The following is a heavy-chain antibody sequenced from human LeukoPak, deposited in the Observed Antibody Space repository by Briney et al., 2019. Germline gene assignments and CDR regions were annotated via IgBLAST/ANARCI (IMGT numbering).Heavy chain of an antibody. CDR3: ARDDGGNPSAFDY. V-gene: IGHV3-48*01. CDR2: ISDRSTTI. J-gene: IGHJ4*02. D-gene: IGHD4-23*01. CDR1: GFTFSTYN. Sequence: GRSLRLSCAASGFTFSTYNRNWVRRAPGKGLEWVSYISDRSTTIYYADSVKGRFTISRDNAKNSLYLQMNSLRAEDTAVYYCARDDGGNPSAFDYWGQGTLVTVSS.